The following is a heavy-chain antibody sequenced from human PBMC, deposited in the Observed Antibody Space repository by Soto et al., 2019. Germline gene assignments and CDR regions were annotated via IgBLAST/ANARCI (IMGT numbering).Heavy chain of an antibody. D-gene: IGHD6-19*01. CDR2: IYYSGST. V-gene: IGHV4-30-4*01. CDR1: GGSISSGDYY. Sequence: SETLSLTCTVSGGSISSGDYYWGWIRQPPGKGLEWIGYIYYSGSTYYNPSLKSRVTISVDTSKNQFSLKLSSVTDADTAVYYCARDLMAGLVHYYYYGMDVWGQGTRVTVS. J-gene: IGHJ6*02. CDR3: ARDLMAGLVHYYYYGMDV.